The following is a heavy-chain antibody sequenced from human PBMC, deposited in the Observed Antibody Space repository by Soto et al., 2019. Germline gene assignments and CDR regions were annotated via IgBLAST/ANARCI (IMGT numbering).Heavy chain of an antibody. D-gene: IGHD6-19*01. CDR1: GFTFSSYG. V-gene: IGHV3-30*18. J-gene: IGHJ4*02. CDR2: ISYDGSNK. CDR3: AKARYSSASLGY. Sequence: GGSLRLSCAASGFTFSSYGMHWVRQAPGKGMEWVAVISYDGSNKYYADSVKGRFTISRDNSKNTLCLQMNSLRAEDTAVYYCAKARYSSASLGYWGQGTLVTVSS.